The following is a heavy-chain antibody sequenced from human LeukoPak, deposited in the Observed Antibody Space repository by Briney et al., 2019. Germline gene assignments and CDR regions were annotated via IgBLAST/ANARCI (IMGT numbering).Heavy chain of an antibody. Sequence: GGSLRLSCVASGFTFSTYAMHWVRQAPGKGLEWVALISYDGSNKDYADSAKGRFTISRDNSKNTLYLQMNSLRAEDTAVYYCARGRVPSDYWGQGTLVTVSS. CDR1: GFTFSTYA. D-gene: IGHD2-2*01. CDR2: ISYDGSNK. CDR3: ARGRVPSDY. V-gene: IGHV3-30*04. J-gene: IGHJ4*02.